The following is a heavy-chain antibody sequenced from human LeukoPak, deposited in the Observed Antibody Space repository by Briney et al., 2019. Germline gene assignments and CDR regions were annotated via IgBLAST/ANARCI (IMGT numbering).Heavy chain of an antibody. D-gene: IGHD3-10*01. CDR3: ARLAGSWFGKLPSYYFDY. Sequence: PSETPSLTCTVSGGSISSYYWTWIRQPAGKGLEWIGRIYPSGSTNYNPSLKSRVTMSVDTSKNQFSLKLSSVTAADTAVYYCARLAGSWFGKLPSYYFDYWGQGTLVTVSS. V-gene: IGHV4-4*07. CDR1: GGSISSYY. CDR2: IYPSGST. J-gene: IGHJ4*02.